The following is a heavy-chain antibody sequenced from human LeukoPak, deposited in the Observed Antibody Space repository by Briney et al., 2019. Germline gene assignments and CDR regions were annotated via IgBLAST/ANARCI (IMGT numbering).Heavy chain of an antibody. CDR3: ARSGFGSGIYGGFDS. J-gene: IGHJ5*01. D-gene: IGHD3-10*01. Sequence: GASVKVSCKASGYTFTSYDINWVRQATGQGLEWMGWMNPNSGDTGYVQKFQGRVSMTRDTSITTAYMELSSLTSEDTAVYYCARSGFGSGIYGGFDSWGQGAHVTVSS. V-gene: IGHV1-8*01. CDR1: GYTFTSYD. CDR2: MNPNSGDT.